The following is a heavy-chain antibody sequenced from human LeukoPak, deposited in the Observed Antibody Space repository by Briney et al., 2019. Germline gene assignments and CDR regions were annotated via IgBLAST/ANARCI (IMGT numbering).Heavy chain of an antibody. V-gene: IGHV1-69*04. CDR3: ARGRDFDHYYYYGMDV. CDR1: GYTFTSYH. Sequence: EASVKVSCKASGYTFTSYHMHWVRQAPGQGLEWMGRIIPILGIANYAQKFQGRVTITADKSTSTAYMELSSLRSEDTAVYYCARGRDFDHYYYYGMDVWGQGTTVTVSS. D-gene: IGHD3-9*01. J-gene: IGHJ6*02. CDR2: IIPILGIA.